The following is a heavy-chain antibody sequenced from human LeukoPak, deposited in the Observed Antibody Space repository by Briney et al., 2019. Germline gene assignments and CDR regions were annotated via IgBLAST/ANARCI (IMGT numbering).Heavy chain of an antibody. CDR1: GFTFTNHW. Sequence: GGSLRLSCAASGFTFTNHWMSWVRQAPGKGLEWVANIKQDGSERYYVDSVKGRFTISRDNAKTSLYLQMDSLRAEDAALYYCAKGSGINHYHWIDPWGQGTLVTVSS. J-gene: IGHJ5*02. CDR2: IKQDGSER. V-gene: IGHV3-7*05. CDR3: AKGSGINHYHWIDP. D-gene: IGHD1-14*01.